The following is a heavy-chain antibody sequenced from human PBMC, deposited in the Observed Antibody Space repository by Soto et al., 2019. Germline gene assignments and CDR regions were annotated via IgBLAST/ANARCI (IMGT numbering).Heavy chain of an antibody. Sequence: GGSLRLSCAASGFTFSSYSMNWVRQAPGKGLEWVSSISSSSSYIYYADSVKGRFTISRDNAKNSLYLQMNSLRAEDTAVYYCARDRALGYCSGGSCYRGGSAFDIWGQGTMVTVSS. J-gene: IGHJ3*02. D-gene: IGHD2-15*01. V-gene: IGHV3-21*01. CDR3: ARDRALGYCSGGSCYRGGSAFDI. CDR2: ISSSSSYI. CDR1: GFTFSSYS.